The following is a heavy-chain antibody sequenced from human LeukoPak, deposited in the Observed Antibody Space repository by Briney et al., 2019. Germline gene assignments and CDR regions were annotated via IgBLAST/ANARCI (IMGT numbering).Heavy chain of an antibody. J-gene: IGHJ3*02. CDR3: ARDLSMIVVPDAFDI. CDR1: GFTFSSYS. CDR2: ISSSSSYI. V-gene: IGHV3-21*01. D-gene: IGHD3-22*01. Sequence: GGSLRLSCAASGFTFSSYSINWVRQAPGKGLEWVSSISSSSSYIYYADSLKGRFTISRDNAKNSLYLQMNSLRAEDTAVYYCARDLSMIVVPDAFDIWGQGTMVTVSS.